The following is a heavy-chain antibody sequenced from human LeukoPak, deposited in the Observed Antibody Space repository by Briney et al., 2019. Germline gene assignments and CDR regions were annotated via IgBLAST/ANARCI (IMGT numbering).Heavy chain of an antibody. Sequence: PGGSLRLSCAASGSIPFNSYSMSWVRQAPGKGLEWVSAITSSGETTYYADSVEGRFTISRDNSKNMVYLQMNSLRAEDAATYYCAKMQGYFDYWGQGSLVTVSS. CDR2: ITSSGETT. CDR3: AKMQGYFDY. CDR1: GSIPFNSYS. J-gene: IGHJ4*02. V-gene: IGHV3-23*01.